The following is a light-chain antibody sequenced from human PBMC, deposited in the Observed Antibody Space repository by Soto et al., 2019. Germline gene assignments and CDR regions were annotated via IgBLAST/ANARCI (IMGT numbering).Light chain of an antibody. CDR3: QQRTSWPPWT. CDR2: DAS. CDR1: QSISSW. J-gene: IGKJ1*01. Sequence: DIQMTQSPSTLSASVGDRFTITCRASQSISSWLAWYQQKPGKAPKLXXYDASSLESGVPSRFSGSGSGTEFTLTISSLQPDDFAVYYCQQRTSWPPWTFGQGTKVDIK. V-gene: IGKV1-5*01.